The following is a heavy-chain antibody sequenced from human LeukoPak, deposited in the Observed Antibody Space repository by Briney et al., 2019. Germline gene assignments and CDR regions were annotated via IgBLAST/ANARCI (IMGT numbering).Heavy chain of an antibody. J-gene: IGHJ4*02. Sequence: GASVKVSCKASGGTFSSYAISWVRQAPGQGLEWMGGIIPIFGTANYAQKFQGRVTITTDESTSTAYMELSSLRSDDTAVYYCARGKGGRDYWGQGTLVTVSS. CDR3: ARGKGGRDY. CDR2: IIPIFGTA. CDR1: GGTFSSYA. D-gene: IGHD3-16*01. V-gene: IGHV1-69*05.